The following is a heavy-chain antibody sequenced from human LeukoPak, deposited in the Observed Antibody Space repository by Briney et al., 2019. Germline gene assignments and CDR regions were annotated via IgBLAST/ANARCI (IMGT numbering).Heavy chain of an antibody. V-gene: IGHV3-15*01. CDR3: LRDWYGSGSYWQIRESYFDY. D-gene: IGHD3-10*01. J-gene: IGHJ4*02. CDR1: GFTFSNAW. Sequence: GGSLRLSCAASGFTFSNAWMSWVRQAPGKGLEWVGRIKSKTDGGTTDYAAPVKGRFTISRDDSKNTLYLQMNSLKNEDTAVYYCLRDWYGSGSYWQIRESYFDYWGQGTLVTVSS. CDR2: IKSKTDGGTT.